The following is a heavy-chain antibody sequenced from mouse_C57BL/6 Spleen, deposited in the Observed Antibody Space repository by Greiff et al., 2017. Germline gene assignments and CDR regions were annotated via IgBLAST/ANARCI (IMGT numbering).Heavy chain of an antibody. J-gene: IGHJ3*01. CDR3: ARCFRAWFAY. V-gene: IGHV1-26*01. CDR2: INPNNGGT. Sequence: EVQLQHSGPELVKPGASVKISCKASGYTFTDYYMHWVKQSHGKSLEWIGDINPNNGGTSYNQKFKGKATFTVDKSAITAYLELRSLTSVDSAVYYCARCFRAWFAYWGQGTLVTVSA. CDR1: GYTFTDYY.